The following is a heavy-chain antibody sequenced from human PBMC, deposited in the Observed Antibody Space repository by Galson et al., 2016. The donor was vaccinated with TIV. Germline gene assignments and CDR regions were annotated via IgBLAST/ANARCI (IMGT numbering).Heavy chain of an antibody. D-gene: IGHD5-24*01. CDR1: GFRFSSFA. V-gene: IGHV3-23*03. CDR3: TTTWPTITPYYFNY. CDR2: IYGGGNDP. J-gene: IGHJ4*02. Sequence: SLRLSCAASGFRFSSFAMGWVRQAPGKGLEWVSGIYGGGNDPFNADSAKGRFTISRDNSKNTLYLQMNGLKSEDTAVYYCTTTWPTITPYYFNYWGQGAPVTVSS.